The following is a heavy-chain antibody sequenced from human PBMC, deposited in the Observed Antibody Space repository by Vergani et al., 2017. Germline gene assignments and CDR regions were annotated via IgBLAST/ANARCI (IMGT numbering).Heavy chain of an antibody. CDR3: VRTVALWFGETKDGGWFDP. CDR2: IYDSGST. CDR1: GSSISTSDW. Sequence: QVQLQESGPGLVKPSDTLSLTCAVSGSSISTSDWWGWIRQPPGKGLEWIGQIYDSGSTYYNPSLKSRVTMSRDTSKNQFFLKLSSVTAVDTAVYYCVRTVALWFGETKDGGWFDPWGQGTLVTVTS. D-gene: IGHD3-10*01. V-gene: IGHV4-28*01. J-gene: IGHJ5*02.